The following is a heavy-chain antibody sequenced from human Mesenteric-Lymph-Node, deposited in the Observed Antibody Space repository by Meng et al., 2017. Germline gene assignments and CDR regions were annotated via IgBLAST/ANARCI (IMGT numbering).Heavy chain of an antibody. Sequence: GESLKISCAASGFTFSDYYMSWIRQAPGKGLEWVSYISSSGYTIYYADSVKGRLSISRDNAKNSLYLHLNSLRAEDTAVYFCARDGPFGDSWYSFDYWSQGTLVTVSS. J-gene: IGHJ4*02. CDR3: ARDGPFGDSWYSFDY. CDR2: ISSSGYTI. V-gene: IGHV3-11*04. CDR1: GFTFSDYY. D-gene: IGHD6-13*01.